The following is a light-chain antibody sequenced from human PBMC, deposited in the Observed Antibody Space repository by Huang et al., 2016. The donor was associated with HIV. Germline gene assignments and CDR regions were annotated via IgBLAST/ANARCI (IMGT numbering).Light chain of an antibody. V-gene: IGKV3-15*01. J-gene: IGKJ1*01. CDR3: QQYNNWPPT. CDR1: QSVSSN. CDR2: DAS. Sequence: EIVMTQSPATLSVSPGERATLSCRASQSVSSNLAWYQQKPGQAPSLLIYDASTRATGRPARFSGSGAGTEFTLTISSLQSEDFAVYYCQQYNNWPPTFGQGTKVEIK.